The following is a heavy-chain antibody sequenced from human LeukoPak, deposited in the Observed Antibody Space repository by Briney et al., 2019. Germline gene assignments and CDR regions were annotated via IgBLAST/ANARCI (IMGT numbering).Heavy chain of an antibody. J-gene: IGHJ4*02. D-gene: IGHD3-22*01. Sequence: SETLSLTCAVYGGSFSGYYWSWIRQPPGKGLEWIGYIYYSGSTNYNPSLKSRVTISVDTSKNQFSLKLSSVTAADTAVYYCAGAEYYYDSSGRNYYFDYWGQGTLVTVSS. CDR3: AGAEYYYDSSGRNYYFDY. V-gene: IGHV4-59*08. CDR1: GGSFSGYY. CDR2: IYYSGST.